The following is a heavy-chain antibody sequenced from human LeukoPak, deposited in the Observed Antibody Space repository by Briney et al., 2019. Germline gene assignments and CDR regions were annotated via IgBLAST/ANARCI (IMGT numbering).Heavy chain of an antibody. V-gene: IGHV4-59*08. CDR1: GGSISSYY. D-gene: IGHD5-18*01. CDR3: ARHHNSYGYFDY. CDR2: IYYSGST. Sequence: SETLSLTCTVSGGSISSYYWSWIRQPPGKGLEWIGYIYYSGSTNYNPSLKSRVTISVDTSKNQFSLKLSSVTAADTAVYHCARHHNSYGYFDYWGQGTLVTVSS. J-gene: IGHJ4*02.